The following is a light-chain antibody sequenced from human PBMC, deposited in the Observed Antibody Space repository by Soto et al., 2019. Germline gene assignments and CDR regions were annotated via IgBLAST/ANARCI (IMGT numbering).Light chain of an antibody. V-gene: IGKV3-20*01. J-gene: IGKJ4*01. Sequence: EIVLTQSPGTLSLSPGERVTLSCRASQSISSSSLAWYQQKPGQAPSLLIYDTSSRATGVPDRFSGSGSGTDFTLTISRLEPEDFAVYYCQQYSSSPLTFGGGTKVEI. CDR1: QSISSSS. CDR2: DTS. CDR3: QQYSSSPLT.